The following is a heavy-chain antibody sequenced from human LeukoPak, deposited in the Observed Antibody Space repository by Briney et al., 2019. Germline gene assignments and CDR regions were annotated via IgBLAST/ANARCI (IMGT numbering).Heavy chain of an antibody. V-gene: IGHV3-23*01. CDR2: ISGGSENM. CDR1: GFTFTKYW. J-gene: IGHJ6*02. CDR3: ARSLVVAAAAYYYGMDV. Sequence: GDSLRLSCAASGFTFTKYWMTWVRQAPGRGLEWVSAISGGSENMYYADSVKGRFTISRDNSKHTLYLQMNSLRAEETSVYYCARSLVVAAAAYYYGMDVWGRGNTLPVPS. D-gene: IGHD2-2*01.